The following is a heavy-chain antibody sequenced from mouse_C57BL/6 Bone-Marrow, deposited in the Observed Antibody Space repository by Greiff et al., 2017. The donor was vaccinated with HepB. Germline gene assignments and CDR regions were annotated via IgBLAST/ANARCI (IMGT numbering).Heavy chain of an antibody. D-gene: IGHD1-1*01. CDR1: GFTFTDYY. CDR2: IRNKANGYTT. J-gene: IGHJ1*03. Sequence: EVNVVESGGGLVQPGGSLSLSCAASGFTFTDYYMSWVRQPPGKALEWLGFIRNKANGYTTEYSASVKGRFTISRDNSQSILYLQMNALRAEDSATYYCARYGSSGDWYFDVWGTGTTVTVSS. CDR3: ARYGSSGDWYFDV. V-gene: IGHV7-3*01.